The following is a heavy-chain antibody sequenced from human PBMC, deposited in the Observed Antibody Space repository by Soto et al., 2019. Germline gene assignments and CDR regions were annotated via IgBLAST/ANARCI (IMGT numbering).Heavy chain of an antibody. CDR3: ARERIEDIVVVPAALRVEDWFDP. CDR1: GGTFSSYA. J-gene: IGHJ5*02. Sequence: ASVKVSCKASGGTFSSYATSWVRQAPGQGLEWMGGIIPIFGTANYAQKFQGRVTITADESTSTAYMELSSLRSEDTAVYYCARERIEDIVVVPAALRVEDWFDPWGQGTLVTVSS. D-gene: IGHD2-2*01. V-gene: IGHV1-69*13. CDR2: IIPIFGTA.